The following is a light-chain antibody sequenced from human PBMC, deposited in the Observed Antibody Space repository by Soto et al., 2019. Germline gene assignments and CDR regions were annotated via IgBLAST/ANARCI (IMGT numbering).Light chain of an antibody. CDR3: LQHYSYPWT. Sequence: DIQMTQSPSTLSASVGDRVTITCRASQSISSWLAWYQQKPGKAPKLLIYDASGLESGVPSRFSGSGSGTDFTLTISSLQPEDFATYSCLQHYSYPWTFGQGTKVDIK. CDR2: DAS. J-gene: IGKJ1*01. CDR1: QSISSW. V-gene: IGKV1-5*01.